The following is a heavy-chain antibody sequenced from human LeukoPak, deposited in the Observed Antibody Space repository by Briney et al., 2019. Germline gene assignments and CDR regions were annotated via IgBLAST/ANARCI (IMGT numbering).Heavy chain of an antibody. V-gene: IGHV3-66*04. CDR2: IYADGSP. D-gene: IGHD3-3*01. Sequence: SGGSLRLSCAASGFIVSDNDIKWVRQAPGKGLEWVSLIYADGSPHYTDSVKGRFSISRDNSQNTVYLQMNSLRGEDTAVYFCAKRSVPGRPGYWGQGTLVTVSS. J-gene: IGHJ4*02. CDR3: AKRSVPGRPGY. CDR1: GFIVSDND.